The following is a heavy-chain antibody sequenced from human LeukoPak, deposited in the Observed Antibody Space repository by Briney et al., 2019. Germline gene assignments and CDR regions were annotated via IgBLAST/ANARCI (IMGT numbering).Heavy chain of an antibody. V-gene: IGHV3-23*01. J-gene: IGHJ4*02. CDR2: ISGSGGST. CDR1: GFTVSSNY. Sequence: GGSLRLSCAASGFTVSSNYMSWVRQAPGKGLEWVSVISGSGGSTYYADSVKGRFTISRDNSKNTLYLQMNSLRAEDTAVYYCAKVGYDYVWGSYRPIDYWGQGTLVTVSS. D-gene: IGHD3-16*02. CDR3: AKVGYDYVWGSYRPIDY.